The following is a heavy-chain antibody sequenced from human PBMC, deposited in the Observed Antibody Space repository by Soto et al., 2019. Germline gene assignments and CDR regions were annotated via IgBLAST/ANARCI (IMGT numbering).Heavy chain of an antibody. J-gene: IGHJ6*02. D-gene: IGHD1-26*01. CDR1: GFTVSTNY. CDR2: IFYGGST. Sequence: EMQLVESGGGLVQPGGSLRLSCAASGFTVSTNYMTWVRLAPGKGLEWVSVIFYGGSTYYADSVKGRFTISRDNSKNTLYLQMNSLRAEDTAVYYCATTGMGVTFYYYYYGMDVWGQGTTVTVSS. V-gene: IGHV3-66*01. CDR3: ATTGMGVTFYYYYYGMDV.